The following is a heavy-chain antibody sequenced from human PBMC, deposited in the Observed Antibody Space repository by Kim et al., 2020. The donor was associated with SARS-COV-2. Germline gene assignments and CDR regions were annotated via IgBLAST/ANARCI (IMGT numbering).Heavy chain of an antibody. Sequence: YCVDSVKGRFTISRDNAKTSLYLQMNSLRDEDTAVYYCARDRIVGATPDYWGQGTLVTVSS. J-gene: IGHJ4*02. CDR3: ARDRIVGATPDY. V-gene: IGHV3-7*01. D-gene: IGHD1-26*01.